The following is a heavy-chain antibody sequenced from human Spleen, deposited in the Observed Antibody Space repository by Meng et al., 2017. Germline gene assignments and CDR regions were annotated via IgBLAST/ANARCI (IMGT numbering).Heavy chain of an antibody. CDR2: INHSGST. CDR3: ARLYYDYVWGSYRPLYFDY. D-gene: IGHD3-16*02. Sequence: GSLRLSCAVYGGSFSGYYWSWIRQPPGKGLEWIGEINHSGSTNYNPSLKSRVTISVDTSKNQFSLKLSSVTAADTAVYYCARLYYDYVWGSYRPLYFDYWGQGTLVTVSS. V-gene: IGHV4-34*01. J-gene: IGHJ4*02. CDR1: GGSFSGYY.